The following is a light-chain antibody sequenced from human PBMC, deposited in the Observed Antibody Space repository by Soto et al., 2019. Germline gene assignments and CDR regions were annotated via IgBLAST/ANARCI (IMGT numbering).Light chain of an antibody. Sequence: QSVLTQPPSVSGAPGQGVTISCTGSSSNIGAGQDVHWYQQLPGTVPKLLIYGNNNRPSGVPDRFSGSKSGTSASLAITGLQAEDEADYYCQAYDRNLMRVFGGGTKLTVL. J-gene: IGLJ2*01. CDR1: SSNIGAGQD. CDR2: GNN. CDR3: QAYDRNLMRV. V-gene: IGLV1-40*01.